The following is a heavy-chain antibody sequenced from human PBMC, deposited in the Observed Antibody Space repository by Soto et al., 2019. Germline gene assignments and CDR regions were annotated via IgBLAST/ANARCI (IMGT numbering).Heavy chain of an antibody. CDR2: IYYSGST. Sequence: SETLSLTCTVSGGSISSYYWSWIRQPPGKGLEWIGYIYYSGSTNYNPSLKSRVTISVNTSKNQFSLKLSSVTAADTAVYYCARDPGSGSYYGWFDPWGQGTLVTVSS. CDR3: ARDPGSGSYYGWFDP. CDR1: GGSISSYY. J-gene: IGHJ5*02. V-gene: IGHV4-59*01. D-gene: IGHD3-10*01.